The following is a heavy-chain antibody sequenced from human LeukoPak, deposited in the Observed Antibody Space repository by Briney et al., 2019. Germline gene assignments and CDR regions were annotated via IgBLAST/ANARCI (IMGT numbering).Heavy chain of an antibody. CDR2: ISYDGSNK. Sequence: GRSLRLSCAASGFTFSSYALHWVRQAPGKGLEWVADISYDGSNKYYADSVKGRFTISRDNSKNTLYLQMNSLRAEDTAVYYCARVTAAAVYYYYYMDVWGKGTTVTVSS. CDR3: ARVTAAAVYYYYYMDV. J-gene: IGHJ6*03. V-gene: IGHV3-30*04. D-gene: IGHD6-13*01. CDR1: GFTFSSYA.